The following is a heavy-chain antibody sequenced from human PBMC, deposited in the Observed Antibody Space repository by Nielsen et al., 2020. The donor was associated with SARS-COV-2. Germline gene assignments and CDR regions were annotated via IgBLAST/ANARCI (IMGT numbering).Heavy chain of an antibody. Sequence: SVKVSCKASGGTFSSYAISWVRQAPGQGLEWMGRIIPILGIANYAQKFQGRVTITADKSTSTAYMELSSLRSEDTAVYYCAREDYYDSSGYYYYYGMDVWGQGTTVTVSS. D-gene: IGHD3-22*01. CDR1: GGTFSSYA. V-gene: IGHV1-69*04. J-gene: IGHJ6*02. CDR2: IIPILGIA. CDR3: AREDYYDSSGYYYYYGMDV.